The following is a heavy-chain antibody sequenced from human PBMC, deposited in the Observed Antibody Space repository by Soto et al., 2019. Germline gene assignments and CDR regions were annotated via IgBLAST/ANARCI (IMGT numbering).Heavy chain of an antibody. V-gene: IGHV4-34*01. CDR1: GGSFSGYY. D-gene: IGHD2-8*02. CDR3: ARDKITGRFDY. J-gene: IGHJ4*02. CDR2: INHSRST. Sequence: QVQLQQWGAGLLKPSETLSLTCAVYGGSFSGYYWTWIRQPPGTGLEWIGEINHSRSTKYNPALKRRVAIQVDTSKTPFSLKLTSVTAADTAVYYCARDKITGRFDYWGQGTLVIVSS.